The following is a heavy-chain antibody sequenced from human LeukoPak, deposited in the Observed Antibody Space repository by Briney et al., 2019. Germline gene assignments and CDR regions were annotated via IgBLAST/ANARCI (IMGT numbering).Heavy chain of an antibody. CDR3: ATSSNAPGNH. CDR1: GFTFSNYV. D-gene: IGHD2-2*01. Sequence: GGSLRLSCAASGFTFSNYVMSWVRQAPGKGLEWVANIKEDGSAQYYVGSVKGRFTISRDNAKNSLNLQMNSLRAEDTAVYYCATSSNAPGNHWGQGTLVTVSS. V-gene: IGHV3-7*01. J-gene: IGHJ5*02. CDR2: IKEDGSAQ.